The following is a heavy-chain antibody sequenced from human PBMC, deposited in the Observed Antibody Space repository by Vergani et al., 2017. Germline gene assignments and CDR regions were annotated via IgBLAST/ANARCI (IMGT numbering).Heavy chain of an antibody. D-gene: IGHD3-10*01. V-gene: IGHV1-46*01. CDR3: ARDRRYYGSGSYYNADYYYGMDV. CDR1: GYTFTSYY. J-gene: IGHJ6*02. CDR2: INPSGGST. Sequence: QVQLVQSGAEVKKPGASVKVSCKASGYTFTSYYMHWVRQAPGQGLEWMGIINPSGGSTSYAQKFQGRVTMTRDTSTSTVYMELSSLRSEDTAVYYCARDRRYYGSGSYYNADYYYGMDVWGQGTTVTVSS.